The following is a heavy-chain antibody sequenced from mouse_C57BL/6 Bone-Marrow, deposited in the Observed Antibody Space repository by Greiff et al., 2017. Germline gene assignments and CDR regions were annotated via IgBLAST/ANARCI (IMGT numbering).Heavy chain of an antibody. CDR2: IHPNSGST. Sequence: QVQLQQPGAELVKPGASVKLSCKASGYTFTSYWMHWVKQRPGQGLEWIGMIHPNSGSTNYKEKFKSKATLTVDKSSSTAYMQLSSLTSEDSAVYYCARGTGTLYFAYWGQGTPLTVSS. J-gene: IGHJ2*01. CDR1: GYTFTSYW. V-gene: IGHV1-64*01. D-gene: IGHD4-1*01. CDR3: ARGTGTLYFAY.